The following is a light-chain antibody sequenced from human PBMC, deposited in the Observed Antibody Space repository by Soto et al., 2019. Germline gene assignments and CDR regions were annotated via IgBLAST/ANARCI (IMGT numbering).Light chain of an antibody. CDR3: QSSDSNLSVV. V-gene: IGLV1-40*01. CDR2: DNT. Sequence: QSVLTQPPSVSGSPGQRVTISCTGSSSNIGAGYDVHWYQHLPGTAPKLLIYDNTNRPSGVPDRFSGSKSGTSASLAITGLQAEDEADYYCQSSDSNLSVVFGGGTKLTVL. J-gene: IGLJ2*01. CDR1: SSNIGAGYD.